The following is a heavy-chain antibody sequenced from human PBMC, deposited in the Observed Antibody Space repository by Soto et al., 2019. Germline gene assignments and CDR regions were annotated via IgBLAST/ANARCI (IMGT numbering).Heavy chain of an antibody. CDR3: TTENYDYIWGSHTPFY. Sequence: EVQLVESGGGLVKPGGSLRLSCAASGFTFSNAWMSWVRQAPGKGLEWVGSIKSKTDGGTTDYAAPVKGRFTISRDDSKNTLYLQMNSLKTEDTAVYYCTTENYDYIWGSHTPFYWGQGTLVTVSS. V-gene: IGHV3-15*01. J-gene: IGHJ4*02. CDR2: IKSKTDGGTT. CDR1: GFTFSNAW. D-gene: IGHD3-16*01.